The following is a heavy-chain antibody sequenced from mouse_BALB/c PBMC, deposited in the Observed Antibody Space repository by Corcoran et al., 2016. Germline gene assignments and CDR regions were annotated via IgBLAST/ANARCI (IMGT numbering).Heavy chain of an antibody. D-gene: IGHD1-1*01. CDR2: INPYNDGT. CDR3: VPGSSHRWYFDV. V-gene: IGHV1S136*01. CDR1: GYTFTSYV. J-gene: IGHJ1*01. Sequence: EVQLQQSGPELVKPGASVKMSCKASGYTFTSYVMHWVKQKPGQGLEWIGYINPYNDGTKYNEKFKGKATLTSDKSSSTAYMELSSLTSEDSAVYYCVPGSSHRWYFDVWGAGTTVTVSS.